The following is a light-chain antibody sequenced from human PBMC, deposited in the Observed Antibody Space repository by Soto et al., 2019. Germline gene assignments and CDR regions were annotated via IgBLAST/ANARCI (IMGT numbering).Light chain of an antibody. Sequence: DIQMTQSPSTLPASVGDRVTITCRASQNINSWLAWYQQKPGKAPKLLSYDASSLESGVPSRFSGSGSGTEFTLTISSLQPDDFATYYCQQYDSYSPLTFGGGTKVDIK. J-gene: IGKJ4*01. V-gene: IGKV1-5*01. CDR2: DAS. CDR3: QQYDSYSPLT. CDR1: QNINSW.